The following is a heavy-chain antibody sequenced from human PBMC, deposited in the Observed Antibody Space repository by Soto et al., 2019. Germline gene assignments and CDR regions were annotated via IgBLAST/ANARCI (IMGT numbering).Heavy chain of an antibody. CDR2: ISDDGDST. D-gene: IGHD2-2*01. CDR3: AKSLSTAVNYGLDV. Sequence: GGSMRLSCGASGFTFSDNAMTWVRQAPGKGLEWVSSISDDGDSTYYADSVKGRFAVSRDNSKNTLFLHMNSLGAEDTAVYYCAKSLSTAVNYGLDVWGQGTSVTVSS. V-gene: IGHV3-23*01. CDR1: GFTFSDNA. J-gene: IGHJ6*02.